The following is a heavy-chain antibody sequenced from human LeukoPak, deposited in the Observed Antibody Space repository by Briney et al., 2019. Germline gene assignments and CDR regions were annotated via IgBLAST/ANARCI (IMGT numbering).Heavy chain of an antibody. CDR2: IRYDGSNR. Sequence: AGGSLRLSCAASGFTFSGYGMHWVRQAPGKGLEWVAFIRYDGSNRYYADSVKGRFTVSRDNSKDTLYLQMNSLRAEDTAVYYCARGRLSGNSAFEIWGQGTPVTVSS. D-gene: IGHD5-12*01. V-gene: IGHV3-30*02. CDR3: ARGRLSGNSAFEI. J-gene: IGHJ3*02. CDR1: GFTFSGYG.